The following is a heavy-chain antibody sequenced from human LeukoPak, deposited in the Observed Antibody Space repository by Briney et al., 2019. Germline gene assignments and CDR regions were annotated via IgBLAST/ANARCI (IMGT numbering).Heavy chain of an antibody. CDR2: INHSGST. CDR3: ARCGVPHYWYYGMDV. D-gene: IGHD1-26*01. Sequence: SETLSLTCAVYGGSFSGYYWSWIRQPPGKGLEWIEEINHSGSTNYNPSLKSRVTISVDTSKNQFSLKLSSVTAADTAVYYCARCGVPHYWYYGMDVWGQGTTVTVSS. V-gene: IGHV4-34*01. CDR1: GGSFSGYY. J-gene: IGHJ6*02.